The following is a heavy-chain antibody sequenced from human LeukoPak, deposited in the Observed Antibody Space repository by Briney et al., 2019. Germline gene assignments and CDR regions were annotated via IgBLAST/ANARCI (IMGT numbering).Heavy chain of an antibody. J-gene: IGHJ4*02. Sequence: SETLSLTCAVYGGSFSGYYWSWIRQPPGKGLEWIGEINRSGSTNYNPSLKSRVTISVDTSKNQFSLKLSSVTAADTAMYYCARFGYGSDFDYWGQGTLVTVSS. D-gene: IGHD3-10*01. CDR2: INRSGST. CDR3: ARFGYGSDFDY. CDR1: GGSFSGYY. V-gene: IGHV4-34*01.